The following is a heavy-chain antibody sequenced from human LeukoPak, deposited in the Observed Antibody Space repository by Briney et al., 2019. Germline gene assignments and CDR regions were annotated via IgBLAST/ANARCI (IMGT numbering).Heavy chain of an antibody. CDR2: ISGSGGST. CDR3: AKAPYSSSLGSDY. D-gene: IGHD6-6*01. Sequence: GGSLRLSCAAAGFTFGSDAIRWVRQAPGGGLGWVSAISGSGGSTYYADSVKGRFTISRDNSKNTLYLQMNSLRAEDTAVYYCAKAPYSSSLGSDYWGQGTLVTVSS. J-gene: IGHJ4*02. V-gene: IGHV3-23*01. CDR1: GFTFGSDA.